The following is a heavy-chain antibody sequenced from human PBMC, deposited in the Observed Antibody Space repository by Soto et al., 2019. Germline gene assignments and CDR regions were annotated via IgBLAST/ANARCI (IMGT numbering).Heavy chain of an antibody. CDR1: GGSFSGYY. J-gene: IGHJ5*02. Sequence: SETLSLTCAVYGGSFSGYYWSWIRQPPGKGLEWIGEINHSGSTNYNPSLKSRVTISVDTSKNQFSLKLSSVTAADTAVYYCARDNVLRDCDWLGLRVNWFDPWGQGTLVTVSS. V-gene: IGHV4-34*01. D-gene: IGHD3-9*01. CDR3: ARDNVLRDCDWLGLRVNWFDP. CDR2: INHSGST.